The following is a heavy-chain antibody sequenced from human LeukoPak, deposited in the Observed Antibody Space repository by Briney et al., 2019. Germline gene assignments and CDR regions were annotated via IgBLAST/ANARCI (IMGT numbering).Heavy chain of an antibody. CDR3: ARHKYVWGSYRFDY. V-gene: IGHV4-59*08. Sequence: KPSETLSLTCTVSGGSISSYYWSWIRQPPGKGLEWIGYIYYSGSTNYNPSLKSRVTISVDTSKNQFSLKLSSVTAADTAVYYCARHKYVWGSYRFDYWGQGTLVTVSS. CDR1: GGSISSYY. CDR2: IYYSGST. J-gene: IGHJ4*02. D-gene: IGHD3-16*02.